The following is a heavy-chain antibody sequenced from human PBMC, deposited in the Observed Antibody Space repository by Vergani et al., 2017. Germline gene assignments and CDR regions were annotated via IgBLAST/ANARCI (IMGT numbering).Heavy chain of an antibody. D-gene: IGHD6-19*01. CDR3: ARDASSYSSRGFDP. CDR1: GGTFSSYT. Sequence: QVQLVQSGAEVKKPGSSVKVSCKASGGTFSSYTISWVRQAPGQGLEWMGRIIPILGIANYAQKFQGRVTITADKSTSTAYMELSSLRSEDTAVYYCARDASSYSSRGFDPWGQGTLVTVSS. V-gene: IGHV1-69*08. CDR2: IIPILGIA. J-gene: IGHJ5*02.